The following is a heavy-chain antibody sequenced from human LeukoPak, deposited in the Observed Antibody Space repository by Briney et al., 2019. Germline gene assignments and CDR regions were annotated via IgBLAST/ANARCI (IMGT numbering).Heavy chain of an antibody. CDR3: LRRGWLQSGDYEY. CDR2: IRSKTNNYAT. D-gene: IGHD2-21*01. J-gene: IGHJ4*02. CDR1: GFTFSGSA. Sequence: GGSLRLSCAASGFTFSGSAMHWVRQASGKGLEWVGRIRSKTNNYATEYAASVKGRFTISRDDSKKTAYLQMNSLKTEDTAVHYCLRRGWLQSGDYEYWGQGTLVTVSS. V-gene: IGHV3-73*01.